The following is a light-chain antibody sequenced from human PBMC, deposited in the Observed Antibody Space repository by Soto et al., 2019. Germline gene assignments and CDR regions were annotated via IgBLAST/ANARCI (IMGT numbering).Light chain of an antibody. CDR2: AAS. J-gene: IGKJ1*01. CDR1: QSITNY. V-gene: IGKV1-39*01. CDR3: QQSYSTPVT. Sequence: IQTHRPPSPLPASVGDRDTGSSRASQSITNYLNWYQQIPGTAPKLLIYAASTLQGGVPSRFSGSGSGTDFTLTISSLQHEDFVTFFCQQSYSTPVTFGEGTKVDIK.